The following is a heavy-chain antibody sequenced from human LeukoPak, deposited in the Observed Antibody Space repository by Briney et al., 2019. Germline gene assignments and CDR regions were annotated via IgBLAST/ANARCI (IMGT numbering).Heavy chain of an antibody. Sequence: ASVKVSCKASGYTFTSYDINWVRQATGQGLEWMGWMNPNSGNTGYAQKFQGRVTITRDTSASTAYMELSSLRSEDMAVYYCARDPYLGDFDWLFDYWGQGTLVTVSS. V-gene: IGHV1-8*03. CDR3: ARDPYLGDFDWLFDY. D-gene: IGHD3-9*01. CDR1: GYTFTSYD. J-gene: IGHJ4*02. CDR2: MNPNSGNT.